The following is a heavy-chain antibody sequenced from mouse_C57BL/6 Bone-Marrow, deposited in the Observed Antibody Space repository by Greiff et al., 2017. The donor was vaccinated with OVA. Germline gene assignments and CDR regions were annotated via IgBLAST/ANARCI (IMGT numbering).Heavy chain of an antibody. CDR2: INPNNGGT. Sequence: VQLKESGPELVKPGASVKIPCKASGYTFTDYNMDWVKQSHGKSLEWIGDINPNNGGTIYNQKFKGKATLTVDKSSSTAYMELRSLTSEDTAVYYCARWDYGSSYGYYAMDYWGQGTSVTVSS. D-gene: IGHD1-1*01. V-gene: IGHV1-18*01. J-gene: IGHJ4*01. CDR3: ARWDYGSSYGYYAMDY. CDR1: GYTFTDYN.